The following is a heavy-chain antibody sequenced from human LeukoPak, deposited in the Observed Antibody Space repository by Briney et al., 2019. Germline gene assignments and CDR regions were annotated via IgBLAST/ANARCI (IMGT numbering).Heavy chain of an antibody. CDR2: ISGSGGSA. Sequence: PGGSLRLSCAASGFIFNNYAMRWVRQAPGKGLEWVATISGSGGSAHYADSVKGRFTISRDSSKNTLSLQMNRLRGEDTAIYYCAKTSVAGTRYNYYDMDVWGQGTTVTVSS. CDR1: GFIFNNYA. V-gene: IGHV3-23*01. CDR3: AKTSVAGTRYNYYDMDV. D-gene: IGHD6-13*01. J-gene: IGHJ6*02.